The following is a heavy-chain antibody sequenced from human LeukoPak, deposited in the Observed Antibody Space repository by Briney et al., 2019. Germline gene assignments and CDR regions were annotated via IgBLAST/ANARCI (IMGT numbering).Heavy chain of an antibody. CDR2: ISAYNGKT. V-gene: IGHV1-18*01. D-gene: IGHD6-19*01. Sequence: ASVKVSCKASGYTFTSYGISRVRQAPGQGPEWMGWISAYNGKTNYPQKLQGRVTMTTDKSPSTAYMELGSLRSDDTAVYYCCIAVAGTAAFDIWGQGTMVTVSS. J-gene: IGHJ3*02. CDR1: GYTFTSYG. CDR3: CIAVAGTAAFDI.